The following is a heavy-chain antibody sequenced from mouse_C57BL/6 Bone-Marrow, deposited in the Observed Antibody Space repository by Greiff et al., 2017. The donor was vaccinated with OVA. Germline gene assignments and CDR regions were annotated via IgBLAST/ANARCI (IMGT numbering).Heavy chain of an antibody. Sequence: EVQLQQSGPVLVKPGASVKMSCKASGYTFTDYYMNWVKQSHGKSLEWIGVLNTYNGGTSYNQKFKGKATLTVDKSSSTAYMELNSLTSDDSAVYDCADITTVVDYCGQGTTLTVSS. D-gene: IGHD1-1*01. J-gene: IGHJ2*01. V-gene: IGHV1-19*01. CDR2: LNTYNGGT. CDR3: ADITTVVDY. CDR1: GYTFTDYY.